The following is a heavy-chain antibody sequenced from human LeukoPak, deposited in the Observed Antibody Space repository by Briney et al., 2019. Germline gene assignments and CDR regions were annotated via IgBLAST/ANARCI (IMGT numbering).Heavy chain of an antibody. J-gene: IGHJ4*02. CDR3: AKDKGQVGANYFDY. Sequence: PGGSLRLSCAASGFTFDDYTMHWVRQAPGKGLEWVAVISYDGSNKYYADSVKGRFTISRDNSKNTLYLQMNSLRAEDTAVYYCAKDKGQVGANYFDYWGQGTLVTVSS. D-gene: IGHD1-26*01. CDR2: ISYDGSNK. CDR1: GFTFDDYT. V-gene: IGHV3-30*18.